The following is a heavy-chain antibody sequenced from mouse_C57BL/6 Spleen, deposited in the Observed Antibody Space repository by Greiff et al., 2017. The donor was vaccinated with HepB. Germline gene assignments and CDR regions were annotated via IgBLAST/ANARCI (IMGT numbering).Heavy chain of an antibody. CDR2: IDPENGDT. Sequence: VHVKQSGAELVRPGASVKLSCTASGFNIKDDYMHWVKQRPEQGLEWIGWIDPENGDTEYASKFQGKATITADTSSNTAYLQLSSLTSEDTAVYYCTTRQSLDYWGQGTTLTVSS. V-gene: IGHV14-4*01. CDR3: TTRQSLDY. D-gene: IGHD1-3*01. CDR1: GFNIKDDY. J-gene: IGHJ2*01.